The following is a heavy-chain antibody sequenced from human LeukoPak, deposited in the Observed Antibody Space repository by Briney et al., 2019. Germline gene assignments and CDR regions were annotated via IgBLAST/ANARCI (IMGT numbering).Heavy chain of an antibody. V-gene: IGHV3-23*01. Sequence: GGSLRLSCAAAGFTVSNNYMSWVRQAPGKGLEWVSAISGSGGSTYYADSVKGRFTISRDNSKNTLYLQMNSLRAEDTAVYYCAKVAPAAMAYYYYGMDVWGQGTTATVSS. CDR2: ISGSGGST. CDR1: GFTVSNNY. CDR3: AKVAPAAMAYYYYGMDV. J-gene: IGHJ6*02. D-gene: IGHD2-2*01.